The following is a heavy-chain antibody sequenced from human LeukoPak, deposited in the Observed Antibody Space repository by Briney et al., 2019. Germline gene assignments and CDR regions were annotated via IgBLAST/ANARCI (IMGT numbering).Heavy chain of an antibody. D-gene: IGHD5-12*01. Sequence: PGGSLRLSCAASGFTFSHYTMNWVRQAPGKGLEWVSSISSSSSYIYYADSVKGRFTISRANAKNSLYLQVNSLRAEDTAVYYCARDLRPYSGYDNLAFDIWGQGTMVTVSS. CDR1: GFTFSHYT. J-gene: IGHJ3*02. CDR3: ARDLRPYSGYDNLAFDI. V-gene: IGHV3-21*01. CDR2: ISSSSSYI.